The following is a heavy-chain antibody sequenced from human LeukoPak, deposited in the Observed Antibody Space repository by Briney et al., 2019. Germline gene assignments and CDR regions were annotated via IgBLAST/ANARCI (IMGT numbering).Heavy chain of an antibody. V-gene: IGHV4-39*07. CDR3: ARDNYGSYYVFDI. D-gene: IGHD3-10*01. CDR1: GGSISSSSYY. J-gene: IGHJ3*02. Sequence: SETLSLTCTVSGGSISSSSYYWVWIRQSPGKGLEWIGTIFYSGTTYYNPSFKSRVTMSVDTSKNQFSLKLSSVTAADTAVYYCARDNYGSYYVFDIRGQGTMVTVSS. CDR2: IFYSGTT.